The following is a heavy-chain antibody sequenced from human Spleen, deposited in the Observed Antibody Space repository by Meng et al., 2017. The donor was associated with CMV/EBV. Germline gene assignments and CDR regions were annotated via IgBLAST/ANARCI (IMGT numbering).Heavy chain of an antibody. Sequence: SETLSLTCASSGDSVSSNSAAWNWIRQSPSRGLEWLGRTYYRSKWYNDYAVSVKSRITINPDTSKNQFSLQLNSVTPEDTAVYYCARMDIVVVPAAIRGIHYYGMDVWGQGTTVTVSS. CDR3: ARMDIVVVPAAIRGIHYYGMDV. V-gene: IGHV6-1*01. CDR2: TYYRSKWYN. J-gene: IGHJ6*02. CDR1: GDSVSSNSAA. D-gene: IGHD2-2*02.